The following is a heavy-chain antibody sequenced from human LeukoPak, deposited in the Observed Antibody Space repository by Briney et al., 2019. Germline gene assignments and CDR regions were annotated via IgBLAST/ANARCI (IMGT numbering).Heavy chain of an antibody. V-gene: IGHV1-69*05. CDR2: IIPIYGTP. J-gene: IGHJ4*02. Sequence: SVKVSCKASGGTLSGYAISWVRQAPGQGLEWMGGIIPIYGTPHSAQKFQGRVTITTDESTSTAFMDLSSLRSEDTAVYYCARGATYYDFWSGYYTSYYFDYWGQGTLVTVSS. CDR3: ARGATYYDFWSGYYTSYYFDY. CDR1: GGTLSGYA. D-gene: IGHD3-3*01.